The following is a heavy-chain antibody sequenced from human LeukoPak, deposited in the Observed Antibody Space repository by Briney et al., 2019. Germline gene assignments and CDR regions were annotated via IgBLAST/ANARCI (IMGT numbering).Heavy chain of an antibody. CDR2: MSPNSGNT. CDR1: GYIFTSYD. J-gene: IGHJ4*02. CDR3: VRTPPNWGADY. D-gene: IGHD7-27*01. Sequence: GASVKVSCQASGYIFTSYDINWVRQATGQGLEWMGWMSPNSGNTGYAQKFQDRVTMTRNNAISTAYMELTSLRSEDTAVYYCVRTPPNWGADYWGQGTLVTVSS. V-gene: IGHV1-8*01.